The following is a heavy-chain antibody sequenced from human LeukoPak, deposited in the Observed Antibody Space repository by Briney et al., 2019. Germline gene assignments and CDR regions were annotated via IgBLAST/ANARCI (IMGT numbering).Heavy chain of an antibody. CDR1: GGSVRSDSYY. V-gene: IGHV4-61*01. CDR3: VREAATDYYDSSGYYRQTEVFDA. D-gene: IGHD3-22*01. CDR2: VYYSGST. Sequence: SETLSLTCTVSGGSVRSDSYYWSWIRRPPGKGLEWIGYVYYSGSTNYNPSLKSRVTISVDTSKNQFSLKLRSVTAADTAVYYCVREAATDYYDSSGYYRQTEVFDAWGQGTIVTVSS. J-gene: IGHJ3*01.